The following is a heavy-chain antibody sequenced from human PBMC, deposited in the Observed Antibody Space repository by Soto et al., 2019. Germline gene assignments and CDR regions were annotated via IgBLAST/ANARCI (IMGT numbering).Heavy chain of an antibody. CDR3: ARRGYCAGGTCYGIYALDV. D-gene: IGHD2-15*01. Sequence: EVQLVESGGGLVQPGGSLRLSCAASGFIININYMSWVRQAPGKGLEWVSLVYSGGGTFYADSVKGRFTVSRDSFKNTLDLQMDSLRVEDTAVYYCARRGYCAGGTCYGIYALDVWGQGAMVTVSS. CDR2: VYSGGGT. V-gene: IGHV3-66*01. CDR1: GFIININY. J-gene: IGHJ3*01.